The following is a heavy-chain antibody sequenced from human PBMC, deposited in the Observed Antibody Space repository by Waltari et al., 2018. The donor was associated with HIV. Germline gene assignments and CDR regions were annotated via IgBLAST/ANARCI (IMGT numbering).Heavy chain of an antibody. CDR1: GFTFSSYS. CDR2: SGSRSSYI. CDR3: ARYNSSGYYFDY. Sequence: EVQLVESGGGLVKPGGSLRLSCAASGFTFSSYSMNWVRQAPGKGLELVVASGSRSSYIYYADLVKGRFTISRDNAKNSLYLQMNSLRAEDTAVYYCARYNSSGYYFDYWGQGTLVTVSS. J-gene: IGHJ4*02. V-gene: IGHV3-21*01. D-gene: IGHD3-22*01.